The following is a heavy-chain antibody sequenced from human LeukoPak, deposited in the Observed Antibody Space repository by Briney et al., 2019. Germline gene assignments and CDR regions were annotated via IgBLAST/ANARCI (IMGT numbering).Heavy chain of an antibody. J-gene: IGHJ6*03. D-gene: IGHD2-2*01. CDR1: GFTFNSYA. CDR3: AKDLRVIVVTYYMDV. Sequence: GGSLRLSCAASGFTFNSYAVTWVRQAPGKGLEWVSSISGNGGSTYYTDSVKGRFTISRDNSKNTLYLQMNSLRAEDTAAYYCAKDLRVIVVTYYMDVWGKGTTVTVSS. V-gene: IGHV3-23*01. CDR2: ISGNGGST.